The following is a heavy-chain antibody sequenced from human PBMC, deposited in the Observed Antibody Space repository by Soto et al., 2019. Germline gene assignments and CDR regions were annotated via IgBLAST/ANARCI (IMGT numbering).Heavy chain of an antibody. V-gene: IGHV4-59*01. CDR2: IYYSGST. J-gene: IGHJ6*02. CDR1: GGSISSYY. CDR3: ARSDNRNSLYGVDV. D-gene: IGHD1-7*01. Sequence: SETLSLTCTVSGGSISSYYWSWIRQPPGKGLEWIGYIYYSGSTNYNPSLKSRVTISVDTSKNQFSLKLSSVTAADTAVYYCARSDNRNSLYGVDVWGQGTAVTVSS.